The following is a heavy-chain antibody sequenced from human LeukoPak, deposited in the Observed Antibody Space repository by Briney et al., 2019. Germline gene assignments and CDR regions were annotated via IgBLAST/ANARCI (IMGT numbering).Heavy chain of an antibody. Sequence: ASVKVSCKASGYTFTGYYMHWVRQAPGQGLEWVGWIYPNSGGTNYAHKFQGRVTMTRDTSHSTAYMELSRLRSDDTAVYYCARLGLQLTIGAAAGLWGYFDYWGQGTLVTVSS. J-gene: IGHJ4*02. CDR1: GYTFTGYY. D-gene: IGHD6-13*01. V-gene: IGHV1-2*02. CDR2: IYPNSGGT. CDR3: ARLGLQLTIGAAAGLWGYFDY.